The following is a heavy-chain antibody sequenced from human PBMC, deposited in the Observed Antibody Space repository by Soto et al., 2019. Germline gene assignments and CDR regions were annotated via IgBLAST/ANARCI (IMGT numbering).Heavy chain of an antibody. CDR2: ISYDGSNK. D-gene: IGHD1-7*01. J-gene: IGHJ6*02. V-gene: IGHV3-30*18. CDR1: GFTFSSYG. CDR3: AKDRTPNWNYRPDYYYYGMEV. Sequence: QVQLVESGGGVVQPGRSLRLSCAASGFTFSSYGMHWVRQAPGKGLEWVAVISYDGSNKYYADSVKGRFTISRDNSKNTLYLQMNSLRAEDTAVYYCAKDRTPNWNYRPDYYYYGMEVWGQGTTVTVSS.